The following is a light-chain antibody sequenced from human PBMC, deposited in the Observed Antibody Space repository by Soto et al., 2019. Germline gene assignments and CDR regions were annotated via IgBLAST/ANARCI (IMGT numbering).Light chain of an antibody. V-gene: IGLV1-44*01. Sequence: QSVLTQPPSASGTPGQRVTISCSGSSSNIGSNTVNWYQQLPGTAPKLLIYSDNQRPSGVPDRFSVSKSGTSVSLAISGLQSDDEADYYCAAWEDSRNGLVFGGGTKMTVL. CDR1: SSNIGSNT. CDR2: SDN. CDR3: AAWEDSRNGLV. J-gene: IGLJ2*01.